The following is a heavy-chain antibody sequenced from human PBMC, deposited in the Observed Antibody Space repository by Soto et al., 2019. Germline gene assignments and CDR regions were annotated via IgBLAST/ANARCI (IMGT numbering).Heavy chain of an antibody. D-gene: IGHD6-13*01. CDR2: ISSSSSYI. CDR3: ARVAGSSSSWYDYYYYGMDV. V-gene: IGHV3-21*01. Sequence: TGGSLRLSCAASGFTFSSYSMNWVRQAPGKGLEWVSSISSSSSYIYYADSVKGRFTISRDNAKNSLYLQMNSLRAEDTAVYYCARVAGSSSSWYDYYYYGMDVWGQGTTVTVSS. CDR1: GFTFSSYS. J-gene: IGHJ6*02.